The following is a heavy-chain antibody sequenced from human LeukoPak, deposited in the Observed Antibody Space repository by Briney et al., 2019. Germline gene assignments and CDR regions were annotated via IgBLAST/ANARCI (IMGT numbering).Heavy chain of an antibody. CDR3: VRSEKISMVVCYFDG. Sequence: PGGSLRLSCAASGFTFSSYSMNWVRQAPGKGLEWVSSISSSSSYIYYADSVKGRFTISRGNAKNSLYLQMDSLRAEDTAVYYCVRSEKISMVVCYFDGWGQGTLVTVSS. V-gene: IGHV3-21*01. J-gene: IGHJ4*02. CDR2: ISSSSSYI. D-gene: IGHD3-10*01. CDR1: GFTFSSYS.